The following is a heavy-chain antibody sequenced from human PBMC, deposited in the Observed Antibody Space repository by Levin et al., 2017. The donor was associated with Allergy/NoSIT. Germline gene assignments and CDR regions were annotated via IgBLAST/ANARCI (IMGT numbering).Heavy chain of an antibody. D-gene: IGHD3-10*01. CDR3: ARGEDYYGSGSPGYYYYYMDV. CDR2: INPNSGGT. Sequence: RASVKVSCKASGYTFTGYYMHWVRQAPGQGLEWMGWINPNSGGTNYAQKFQGRVTMTRDTSISTAYMELSRLRSDDTAVYYCARGEDYYGSGSPGYYYYYMDVWGKGTTVTVSS. V-gene: IGHV1-2*02. J-gene: IGHJ6*03. CDR1: GYTFTGYY.